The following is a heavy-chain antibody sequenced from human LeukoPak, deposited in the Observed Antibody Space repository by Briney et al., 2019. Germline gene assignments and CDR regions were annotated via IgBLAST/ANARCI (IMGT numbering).Heavy chain of an antibody. Sequence: GGSLRLSCAASGFTFSSYAMSWVRQAPGKGLEWVSAISGSGGSTYYADSVKGRFTISRDNSKNTLYLQMNSLRAEDTAVYYRAKAPGYSSTEGYFDYWGQGTLVTVSS. V-gene: IGHV3-23*01. CDR3: AKAPGYSSTEGYFDY. J-gene: IGHJ4*02. CDR2: ISGSGGST. D-gene: IGHD6-13*01. CDR1: GFTFSSYA.